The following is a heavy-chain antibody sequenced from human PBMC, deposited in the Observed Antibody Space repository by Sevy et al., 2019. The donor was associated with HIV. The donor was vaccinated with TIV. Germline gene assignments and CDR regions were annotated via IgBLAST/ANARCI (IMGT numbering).Heavy chain of an antibody. Sequence: ASVKVSCKVSGYTFSTYRITWVRQALGQGLEWMGWISPHNGDTNYARKLQGKVSMTTDTSTTTAYMELRGLTSDDTALYYCARAFCSGGRCYSLAYWGQGTLVTVSS. V-gene: IGHV1-18*01. D-gene: IGHD2-15*01. CDR1: GYTFSTYR. CDR3: ARAFCSGGRCYSLAY. J-gene: IGHJ4*02. CDR2: ISPHNGDT.